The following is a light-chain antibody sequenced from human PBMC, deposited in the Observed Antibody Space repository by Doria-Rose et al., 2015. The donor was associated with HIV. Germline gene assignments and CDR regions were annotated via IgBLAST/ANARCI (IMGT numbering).Light chain of an antibody. J-gene: IGKJ4*01. V-gene: IGKV1-39*01. Sequence: DIQLTQSPSSLSASVGDRVTITCQASQSTGSFLNWNQQKPGKAPKHLIYAASSLQNTVPLRFSGSGSGTDFTLTISSLQPEDFATQFCQQSYSTPLTFGGGTKVEIK. CDR2: AAS. CDR1: QSTGSF. CDR3: QQSYSTPLT.